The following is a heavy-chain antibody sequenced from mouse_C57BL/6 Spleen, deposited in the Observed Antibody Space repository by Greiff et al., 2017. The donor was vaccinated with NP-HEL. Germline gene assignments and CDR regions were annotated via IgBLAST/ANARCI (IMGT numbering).Heavy chain of an antibody. CDR2: INPNNGGT. J-gene: IGHJ3*01. CDR1: GYTFTDYY. CDR3: ARGRDTGGFAY. Sequence: EVQLQQSGPELVKPGASVKISCKASGYTFTDYYMNWVKQSHGKSLEWIGDINPNNGGTSYNQKFKGKATLTVDKSSSTAYMELRSLTSEDSAVYYCARGRDTGGFAYWGQGTLVTVSA. D-gene: IGHD4-1*01. V-gene: IGHV1-26*01.